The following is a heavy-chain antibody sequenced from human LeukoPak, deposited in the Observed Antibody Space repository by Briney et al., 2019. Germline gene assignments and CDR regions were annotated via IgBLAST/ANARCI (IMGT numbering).Heavy chain of an antibody. Sequence: TGGSLRLSCVASGFTFRSYGIHWVRQAPGKGLEWLAFIWYDEITKNYADSVKGRFTIPRDNSKNTLYLQMNSLRAEDTAVYYCATYILTGYSLDYWGQGTLVTVSS. CDR1: GFTFRSYG. V-gene: IGHV3-30*02. J-gene: IGHJ4*02. CDR3: ATYILTGYSLDY. CDR2: IWYDEITK. D-gene: IGHD3-9*01.